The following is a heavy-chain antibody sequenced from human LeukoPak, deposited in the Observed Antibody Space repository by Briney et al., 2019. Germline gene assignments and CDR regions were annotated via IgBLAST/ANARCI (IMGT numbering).Heavy chain of an antibody. D-gene: IGHD3-10*01. CDR3: AKETYYYGSGTKRVRSPFDY. Sequence: GGSLRLSCAASGFTFSSYGMSWVRQAPGKGLEWVSAISGSGGSTYYADSVKGRFTISRDNSKNTLYLQMNSLRAEDTAVYYCAKETYYYGSGTKRVRSPFDYWGQGTLVTVSS. V-gene: IGHV3-23*01. J-gene: IGHJ4*02. CDR2: ISGSGGST. CDR1: GFTFSSYG.